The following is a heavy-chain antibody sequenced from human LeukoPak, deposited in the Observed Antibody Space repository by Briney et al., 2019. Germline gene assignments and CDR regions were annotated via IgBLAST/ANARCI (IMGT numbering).Heavy chain of an antibody. D-gene: IGHD3-22*01. CDR2: MYYSGST. CDR1: GGSLSSNTYY. V-gene: IGHV4-39*01. Sequence: SETLSLTRTVSGGSLSSNTYYWGWIRQAPGKGLEWIGSMYYSGSTYCNQSLKSRVTISVDTSKNQFSLKLTSVTAADTAVYYCARHYYDTSGYYPWYFDYWGQGTLVTVSS. J-gene: IGHJ4*02. CDR3: ARHYYDTSGYYPWYFDY.